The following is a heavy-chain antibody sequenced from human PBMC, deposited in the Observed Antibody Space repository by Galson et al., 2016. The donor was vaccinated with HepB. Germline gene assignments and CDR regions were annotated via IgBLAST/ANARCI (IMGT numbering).Heavy chain of an antibody. D-gene: IGHD1-26*01. CDR2: IFYYGNT. CDR1: GASISSGSYS. J-gene: IGHJ4*02. Sequence: SETLSLTCTVSGASISSGSYSWAWIRQPPGKGLEWIGTIFYYGNTYYNPSLKSRVTISVDTSKSQFSLKLRFVTAADTSVYYCASLLGGSTFDYWGQGTLVRVSS. V-gene: IGHV4-39*01. CDR3: ASLLGGSTFDY.